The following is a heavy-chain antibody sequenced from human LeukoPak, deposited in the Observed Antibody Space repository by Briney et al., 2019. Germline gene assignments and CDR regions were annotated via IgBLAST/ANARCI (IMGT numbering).Heavy chain of an antibody. D-gene: IGHD5-24*01. Sequence: PSQTLSLTCTVSGGSISSRNYYWSWVRQPAGKGLEWIGRIYTSGSTSYNPSLKSRVTISIDTSKNQFSLRLRSVTAADTAIYYCARDPPPAWTLATFSSHWYFDLWGRGTLVTVCS. CDR2: IYTSGST. J-gene: IGHJ2*01. CDR1: GGSISSRNYY. V-gene: IGHV4-61*02. CDR3: ARDPPPAWTLATFSSHWYFDL.